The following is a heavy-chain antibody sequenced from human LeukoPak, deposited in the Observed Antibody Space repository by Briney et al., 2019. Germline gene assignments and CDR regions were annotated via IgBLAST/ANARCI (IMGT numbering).Heavy chain of an antibody. D-gene: IGHD3-10*01. J-gene: IGHJ4*02. CDR1: GFTFSSYS. V-gene: IGHV3-21*01. Sequence: GGSLRLSCAASGFTFSSYSMNWVRQAPGKGLEWVSSISSSSSYIYYADSVKGRFTISRDNAKNSLYLQVNSLRAEDTAVYYCARSSPHYGSGSSRKWDFDYWGQGTLVTVSS. CDR2: ISSSSSYI. CDR3: ARSSPHYGSGSSRKWDFDY.